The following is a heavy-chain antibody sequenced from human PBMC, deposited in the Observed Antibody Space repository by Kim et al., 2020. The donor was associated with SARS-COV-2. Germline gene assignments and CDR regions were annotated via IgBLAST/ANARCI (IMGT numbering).Heavy chain of an antibody. V-gene: IGHV4-59*01. CDR3: AAGYSSSWYGDY. D-gene: IGHD6-13*01. J-gene: IGHJ4*02. Sequence: NYNPSLKSRVTISVDTSKNQFSLKLSSVTAADTAVYYCAAGYSSSWYGDYWGQGTLVTVSS.